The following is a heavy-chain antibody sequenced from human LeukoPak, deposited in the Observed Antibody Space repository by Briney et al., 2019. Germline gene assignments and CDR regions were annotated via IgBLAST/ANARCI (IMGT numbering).Heavy chain of an antibody. J-gene: IGHJ4*02. CDR3: ATHLRAYTYGPFDS. CDR2: VYYSGST. CDR1: YGSTSSYY. D-gene: IGHD5-18*01. Sequence: PWETLSLTCSVSYGSTSSYYWSWIRQSPGKGLEWLGYVYYSGSTNYNPSLKGRLTISLDTSRTQFSLELSSVTAADTAVYYCATHLRAYTYGPFDSWGQGTLVTVSS. V-gene: IGHV4-59*08.